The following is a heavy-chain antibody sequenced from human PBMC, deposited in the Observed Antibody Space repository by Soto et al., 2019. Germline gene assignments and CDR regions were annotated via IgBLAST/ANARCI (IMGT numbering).Heavy chain of an antibody. CDR3: ASIAVAGTSY. Sequence: PSETLSLTCTVSGGSISSSSYYWGWIRQPPGKGLEWIGSIYYSGSTYYNPSLKSRVTISVDTSKNQFSLKLSSVTAADTAVYYCASIAVAGTSYWGQGTLVTVSS. J-gene: IGHJ4*02. CDR2: IYYSGST. D-gene: IGHD6-19*01. CDR1: GGSISSSSYY. V-gene: IGHV4-39*01.